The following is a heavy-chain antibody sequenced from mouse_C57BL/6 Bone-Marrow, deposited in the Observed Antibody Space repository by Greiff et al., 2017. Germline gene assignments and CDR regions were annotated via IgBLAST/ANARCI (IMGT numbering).Heavy chain of an antibody. V-gene: IGHV1-81*01. CDR2: IYPRSGNT. D-gene: IGHD1-1*01. CDR1: GYTFTSYG. J-gene: IGHJ4*01. Sequence: QVQLQQSGAELARPGASVKLSCKASGYTFTSYGISWVKQRPGQGLEWIGEIYPRSGNTYYNEKFKGKATLTADKSSSTAYMELRSLTSEDSAVYFCAREVYYYGSSPYYYAMDYWGQGTSVTVSS. CDR3: AREVYYYGSSPYYYAMDY.